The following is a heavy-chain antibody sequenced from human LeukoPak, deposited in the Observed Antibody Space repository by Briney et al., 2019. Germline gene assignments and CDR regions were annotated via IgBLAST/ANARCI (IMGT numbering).Heavy chain of an antibody. CDR3: AIDPGNWFDP. CDR2: IYSGGST. V-gene: IGHV3-53*01. CDR1: GFTFGDYA. Sequence: GGSLRLSCTASGFTFGDYAMSWFRQAPGKGLEWVSVIYSGGSTYYADSVKGRFTISRDNSKNTLYLQMNSLRAEDTAVYYCAIDPGNWFDPWGQGTLVTVSS. J-gene: IGHJ5*02.